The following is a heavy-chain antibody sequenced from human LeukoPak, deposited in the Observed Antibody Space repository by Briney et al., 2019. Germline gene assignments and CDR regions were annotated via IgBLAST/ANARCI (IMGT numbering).Heavy chain of an antibody. CDR1: GGSISSGDYY. V-gene: IGHV4-30-4*02. CDR2: IYYSGST. CDR3: ARVAYYDFWSGYSLGAFDI. J-gene: IGHJ3*02. Sequence: SETLSLTCTVSGGSISSGDYYWSWIRQPPGKGLEGIGYIYYSGSTYYNPSLKSRVTISVDTSKNQFSLKLSSVTAADTAVYYCARVAYYDFWSGYSLGAFDIWGQGTMVTVSS. D-gene: IGHD3-3*01.